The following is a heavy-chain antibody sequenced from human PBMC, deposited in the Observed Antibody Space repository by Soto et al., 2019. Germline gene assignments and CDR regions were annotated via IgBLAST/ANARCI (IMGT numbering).Heavy chain of an antibody. J-gene: IGHJ4*02. CDR1: GFTFSDHY. CDR3: AITGGYCSGGSCYYFDY. Sequence: EVQLVESGGGLVQPGGSLRLSCAASGFTFSDHYMDWVRQAPGKGLEWVGRTRNKANSYTTEYAASVKGRFTISRDDSKNSLYLQMNSLKAEDTGVYYCAITGGYCSGGSCYYFDYWGQGTLVTVSS. D-gene: IGHD2-15*01. CDR2: TRNKANSYTT. V-gene: IGHV3-72*01.